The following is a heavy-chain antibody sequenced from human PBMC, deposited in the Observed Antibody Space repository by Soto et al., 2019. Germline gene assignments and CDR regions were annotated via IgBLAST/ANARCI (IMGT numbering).Heavy chain of an antibody. Sequence: GGSLRLSCSASGFTFSSYAMHWVRQAPGKGLEYVSAISSNGGSTYYADSVKGRFTISRDNSKNTLYLQMSSLRAEDTSVYYCVKDFYTYYYDSSAPRSGYWGQGTLVTVSS. J-gene: IGHJ4*02. CDR3: VKDFYTYYYDSSAPRSGY. CDR1: GFTFSSYA. V-gene: IGHV3-64D*08. D-gene: IGHD3-22*01. CDR2: ISSNGGST.